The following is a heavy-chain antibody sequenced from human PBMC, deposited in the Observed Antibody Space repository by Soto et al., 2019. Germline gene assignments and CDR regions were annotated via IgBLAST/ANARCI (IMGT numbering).Heavy chain of an antibody. CDR3: VRDGTKTLRDWFDP. CDR2: IYATGTT. Sequence: KTSETLSLTCTVSGASISGFYWSWIRKSAGKGLEWIGRIYATGTTDYNPSLKSRVMMSVDTSKKQFSLKLRSVTAADTAVYYCVRDGTKTLRDWFDPWGQGISVTVSS. V-gene: IGHV4-4*07. J-gene: IGHJ5*02. D-gene: IGHD1-1*01. CDR1: GASISGFY.